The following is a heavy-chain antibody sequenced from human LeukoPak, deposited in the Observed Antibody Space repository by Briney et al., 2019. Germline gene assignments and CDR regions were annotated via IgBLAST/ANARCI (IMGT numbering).Heavy chain of an antibody. Sequence: SVKVSCKASGGTFSSYAISWVRQAPGQGLEWMGRIIPIFGTANYAQKFQGRVTITTDESTSTAYMELSSLRSEDTAVYYCARDKGKRDGYNFFDYWGQGTPVTVSS. V-gene: IGHV1-69*05. D-gene: IGHD5-24*01. CDR1: GGTFSSYA. J-gene: IGHJ4*02. CDR3: ARDKGKRDGYNFFDY. CDR2: IIPIFGTA.